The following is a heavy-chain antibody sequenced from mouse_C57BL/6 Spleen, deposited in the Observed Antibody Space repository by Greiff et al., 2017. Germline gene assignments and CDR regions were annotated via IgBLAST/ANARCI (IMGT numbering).Heavy chain of an antibody. V-gene: IGHV1-52*01. CDR2: IDPSDSET. D-gene: IGHD1-1*01. CDR1: GYTFTSYW. J-gene: IGHJ1*03. Sequence: QVQLQQPGAELVRPGSSVKLSCKASGYTFTSYWMHWVKQRPIQGLEWIGNIDPSDSETHYNQKFKDKATLTVDKSSSTANMQLSSLTSEDSAVYYCARTPYYGSSYDWYFDVWGTGTTVTVSS. CDR3: ARTPYYGSSYDWYFDV.